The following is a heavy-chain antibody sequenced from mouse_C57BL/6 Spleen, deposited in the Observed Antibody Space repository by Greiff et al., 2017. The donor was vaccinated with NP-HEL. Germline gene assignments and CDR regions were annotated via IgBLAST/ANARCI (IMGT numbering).Heavy chain of an antibody. D-gene: IGHD1-1*01. CDR1: GYAFTNYL. Sequence: VKLMESGAELVRPGTSVKVSCKASGYAFTNYLIEWVKQRPGQGLEWIGVINPGSGGTNYNEKFKGKATLTADKSSSTAYMQLSSLTSEDSAVYFCARWGSYYAMDYWGQGTSVTVSS. CDR3: ARWGSYYAMDY. J-gene: IGHJ4*01. CDR2: INPGSGGT. V-gene: IGHV1-54*01.